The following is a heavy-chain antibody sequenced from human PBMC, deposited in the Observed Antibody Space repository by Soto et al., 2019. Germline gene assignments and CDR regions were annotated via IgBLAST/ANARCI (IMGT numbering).Heavy chain of an antibody. CDR1: GFTFVNYA. CDR3: VKERWVDY. V-gene: IGHV3-64D*06. J-gene: IGHJ4*02. CDR2: ISSYGRST. Sequence: GGSLRLSCSVFGFTFVNYAMHWVRQAPGKGLRYVSSISSYGRSTYYADSVKGRFTISRDNSKSTLYLQMSSLRPEDTCVYYCVKERWVDYWGQGALVTVSS. D-gene: IGHD1-26*01.